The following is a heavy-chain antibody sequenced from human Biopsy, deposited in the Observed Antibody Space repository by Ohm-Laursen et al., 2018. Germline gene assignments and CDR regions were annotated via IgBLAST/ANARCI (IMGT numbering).Heavy chain of an antibody. CDR2: VYYTGST. CDR3: ARDRGYYSDRTVPGYFDL. CDR1: GDSISSYY. J-gene: IGHJ2*01. D-gene: IGHD3-22*01. Sequence: SDTLSLTCSVSGDSISSYYWSWIRQPPGKGLQWIGYVYYTGSTDYNPSLQSRVTISVDTSKNNFSLRLRSVTPADTAIYYCARDRGYYSDRTVPGYFDLWGRGTLVTVPS. V-gene: IGHV4-59*01.